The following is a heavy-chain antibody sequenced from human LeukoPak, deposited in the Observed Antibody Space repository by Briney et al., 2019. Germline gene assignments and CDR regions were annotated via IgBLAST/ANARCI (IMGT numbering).Heavy chain of an antibody. Sequence: PSQTLSLTCAVSGDSISSGGFSWSWIRRPPGRGLEWIGYIYHSGTAYYNPSLKSRVTTSLDTSKNRFSLKLSSVTAADTAVYYCAITPGPYDSSRNYYPFDYWGQGTLVTVSS. D-gene: IGHD3-22*01. V-gene: IGHV4-30-2*01. CDR2: IYHSGTA. J-gene: IGHJ4*02. CDR3: AITPGPYDSSRNYYPFDY. CDR1: GDSISSGGFS.